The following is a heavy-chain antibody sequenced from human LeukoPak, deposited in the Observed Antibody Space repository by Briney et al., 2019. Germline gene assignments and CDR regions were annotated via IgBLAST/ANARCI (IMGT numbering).Heavy chain of an antibody. Sequence: PGGSLRLSCAASGFTFSSYAMSWVRQAPGKGLEWVAVIWYDGSNKYYADSVKGRFTISRDNSKNTLYLQMNSLRAEDTAVYYCARGILIDYWGQGTLVTVSS. CDR2: IWYDGSNK. V-gene: IGHV3-33*08. CDR1: GFTFSSYA. CDR3: ARGILIDY. J-gene: IGHJ4*02.